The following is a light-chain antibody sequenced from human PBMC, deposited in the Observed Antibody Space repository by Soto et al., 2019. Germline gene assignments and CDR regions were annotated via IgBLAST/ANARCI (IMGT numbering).Light chain of an antibody. CDR2: EGS. CDR3: CSYAGTTTFVA. V-gene: IGLV2-23*03. J-gene: IGLJ2*01. CDR1: SSALGSSNL. Sequence: HSALSQPASVSGSPGQSITISCTGASSALGSSNLVSWYQQYPGKAPKLVIYEGSKRPSGVSYRFSGSTSGNTASLTISGLQADDEADYYCCSYAGTTTFVAFGGGTKLTVL.